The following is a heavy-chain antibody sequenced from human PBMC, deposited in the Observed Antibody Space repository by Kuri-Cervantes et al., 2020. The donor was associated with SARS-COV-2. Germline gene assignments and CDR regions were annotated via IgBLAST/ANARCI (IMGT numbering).Heavy chain of an antibody. Sequence: GESLKISCAASGFTFSSYAMHWVRQAPGKGLEWVAVISYDGSNKYYADSVKGRFTISRDNSKNTLYLQMNSLRAEDTAVYYCAKDSLRRPFYYYYYYYMDVWGKGTTVTVSS. CDR2: ISYDGSNK. V-gene: IGHV3-30-3*01. D-gene: IGHD3-16*01. CDR3: AKDSLRRPFYYYYYYYMDV. CDR1: GFTFSSYA. J-gene: IGHJ6*03.